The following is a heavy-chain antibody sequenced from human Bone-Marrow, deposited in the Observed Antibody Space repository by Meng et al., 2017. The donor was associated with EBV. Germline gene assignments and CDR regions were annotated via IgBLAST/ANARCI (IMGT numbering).Heavy chain of an antibody. J-gene: IGHJ4*02. Sequence: QVQLVQSGAEVKKPGASVKVSCKASGYIFITYAIYWVRQAPGQTLEWMGWINPGNGHTRYSQKFQGRLTFIRDTSASTAYMELSSLRSEDTAVYYCARVYIPTTAAALFDYWGQGTLVTVSS. CDR3: ARVYIPTTAAALFDY. CDR2: INPGNGHT. CDR1: GYIFITYA. V-gene: IGHV1-3*01. D-gene: IGHD6-13*01.